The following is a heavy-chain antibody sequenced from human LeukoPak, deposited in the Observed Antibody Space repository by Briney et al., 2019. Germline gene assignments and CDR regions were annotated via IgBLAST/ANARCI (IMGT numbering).Heavy chain of an antibody. J-gene: IGHJ3*02. V-gene: IGHV1-8*03. CDR2: MNPNSGNT. CDR1: GYTFTSYG. CDR3: ASSAAGGDAFDI. Sequence: ASVKVPCKASGYTFTSYGISWVRQAPGQGLEWMGWMNPNSGNTGYAQKFQGRVTITRNTSISTAYMELSSLRSEDTAVYYCASSAAGGDAFDIWGQGTMVTVSS. D-gene: IGHD6-13*01.